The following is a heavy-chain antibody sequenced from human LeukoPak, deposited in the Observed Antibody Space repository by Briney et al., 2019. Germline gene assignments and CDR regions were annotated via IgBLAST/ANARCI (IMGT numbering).Heavy chain of an antibody. CDR2: ITNSGTTI. V-gene: IGHV3-11*01. CDR1: GFTFSDYY. D-gene: IGHD3-22*01. J-gene: IGHJ4*02. CDR3: ARATYYYESTGYFLY. Sequence: GGSLRLSCAASGFTFSDYYMSWIRQAPGKGLEWVPYITNSGTTIYYADSVKGRFTISRDNAKNSLYLQMNSLRAEDTAVYYCARATYYYESTGYFLYWGQGTLVTVSS.